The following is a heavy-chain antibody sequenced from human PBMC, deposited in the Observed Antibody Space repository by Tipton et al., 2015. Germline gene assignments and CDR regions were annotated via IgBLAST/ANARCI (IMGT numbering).Heavy chain of an antibody. D-gene: IGHD2-8*01. J-gene: IGHJ6*02. CDR2: IWSDGSDK. CDR1: GFTFKNYG. Sequence: RSLRLSCAASGFTFKNYGMHWVRQAPGKGLEWVALIWSDGSDKYYADSVKGRFTIFRDNSKNTLSLQMNNLRAEDTAVYYCARFERYCSNGVCHTQSNGMDVWGRGTTVTVSS. V-gene: IGHV3-33*01. CDR3: ARFERYCSNGVCHTQSNGMDV.